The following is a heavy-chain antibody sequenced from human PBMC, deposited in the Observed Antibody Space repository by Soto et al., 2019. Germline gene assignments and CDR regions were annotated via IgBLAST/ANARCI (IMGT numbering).Heavy chain of an antibody. CDR3: ARDTATTVIDYYYGMDV. D-gene: IGHD4-4*01. J-gene: IGHJ6*02. CDR2: IWYDGSNK. CDR1: GFTFSSYG. V-gene: IGHV3-33*01. Sequence: GGSLRLSCAASGFTFSSYGMHWVRQAPGKGLEWVAVIWYDGSNKYYADSVKGRFTISRDNSKNTLSLQMNSLRADDTAVYYCARDTATTVIDYYYGMDVWGQGTTVTVSS.